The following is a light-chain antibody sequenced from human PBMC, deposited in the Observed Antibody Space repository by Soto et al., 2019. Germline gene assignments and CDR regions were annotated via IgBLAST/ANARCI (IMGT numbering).Light chain of an antibody. Sequence: EIVLTQSPGTLSLSPGEIASLCCSASQSVSNNYLAWYQQKPGQAPRLLIYGASNRATGIPDRFSGSGSATEFTLTISSLQSEDFALYYCQHTLKWPPTFGQGTKVDNK. CDR3: QHTLKWPPT. CDR1: QSVSNN. J-gene: IGKJ1*01. CDR2: GAS. V-gene: IGKV3D-15*01.